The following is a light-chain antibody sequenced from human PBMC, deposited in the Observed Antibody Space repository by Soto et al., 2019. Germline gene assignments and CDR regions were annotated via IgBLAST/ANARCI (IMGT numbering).Light chain of an antibody. J-gene: IGKJ4*01. V-gene: IGKV3-20*01. CDR2: GAS. Sequence: EVLLTQSPGTLSLSPGERATISCRASQSVSSSYLAWSQQKPGQAPRLLIYGASSRATGTPGRFSGSWSGTVFILTISRLEPEYSAVYYCQQYGSSPPLTFGGGTKV. CDR3: QQYGSSPPLT. CDR1: QSVSSSY.